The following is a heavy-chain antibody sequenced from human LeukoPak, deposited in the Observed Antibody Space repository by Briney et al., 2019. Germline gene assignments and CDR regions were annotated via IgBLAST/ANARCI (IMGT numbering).Heavy chain of an antibody. CDR3: ARDPGFSSFDH. J-gene: IGHJ4*02. D-gene: IGHD3-3*02. CDR2: INQDGSVK. V-gene: IGHV3-7*01. Sequence: GGSLRLSCAVSGFTFSNYWVTWVRQTPGKGLEFVANINQDGSVKNYVGSVKGRFTISRDNVENSLYLQMSSLRVDDTTTYFCARDPGFSSFDHWGQGTLVTVSS. CDR1: GFTFSNYW.